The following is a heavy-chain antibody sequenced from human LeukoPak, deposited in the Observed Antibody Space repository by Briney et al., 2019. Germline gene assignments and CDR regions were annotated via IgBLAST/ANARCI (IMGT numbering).Heavy chain of an antibody. D-gene: IGHD5-24*01. J-gene: IGHJ2*01. Sequence: SETLSLTCTVSGGSISSGGYYWSWIRQPPGKGLEWIGYIYHSGSTYYNPPLKSRVTISVDTSKNQFSLKLSSVTAADTAVYYCARVTPMLEMATISPAYFDLWGRGTLVTVSS. CDR3: ARVTPMLEMATISPAYFDL. CDR1: GGSISSGGYY. V-gene: IGHV4-30-2*01. CDR2: IYHSGST.